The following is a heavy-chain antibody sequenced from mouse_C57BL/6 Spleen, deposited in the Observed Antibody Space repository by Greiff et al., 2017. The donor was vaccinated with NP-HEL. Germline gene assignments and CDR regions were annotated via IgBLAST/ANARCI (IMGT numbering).Heavy chain of an antibody. CDR2: ISYDGSN. J-gene: IGHJ3*01. Sequence: EVQLVESGPGLVKPSQSLSLTCSVTGYSITSGYYWNWIRQFPGNKLEWMGYISYDGSNNYNPSLKNRISITRDTSKNQFFLKLNSVTTEDTATYYCARESNYNWFAYWGQGTLVTVSA. V-gene: IGHV3-6*01. CDR1: GYSITSGYY. D-gene: IGHD2-5*01. CDR3: ARESNYNWFAY.